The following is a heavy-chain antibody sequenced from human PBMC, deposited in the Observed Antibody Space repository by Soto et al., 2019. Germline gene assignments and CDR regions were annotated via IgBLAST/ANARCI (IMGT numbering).Heavy chain of an antibody. J-gene: IGHJ4*02. CDR3: ARDVWEILLGLQFDY. CDR1: GFTFSSYS. D-gene: IGHD1-26*01. CDR2: ISSSSSYI. Sequence: GGSLRLSCAASGFTFSSYSMNWVRQAPGKGLEWVSSISSSSSYIYYADSVKGRFTISRDNAKNSLYLQMNSLRAEDTAVYYCARDVWEILLGLQFDYWGQGNLVTVSS. V-gene: IGHV3-21*01.